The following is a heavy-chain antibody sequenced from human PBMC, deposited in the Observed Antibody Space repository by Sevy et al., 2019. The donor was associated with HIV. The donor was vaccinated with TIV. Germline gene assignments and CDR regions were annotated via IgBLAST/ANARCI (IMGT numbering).Heavy chain of an antibody. D-gene: IGHD2-15*01. CDR1: GFTFSSYA. CDR3: ARDSDIVVVVAATGFDY. V-gene: IGHV3-30-3*01. Sequence: GGSLRLSCAASGFTFSSYAIHWVRQAPGKGLEWVAVISYDGSNKYYADSVKGRFTISRDNSKNTLYLQMNSLRAEDTAVYYCARDSDIVVVVAATGFDYWGQGTLVTVSS. J-gene: IGHJ4*02. CDR2: ISYDGSNK.